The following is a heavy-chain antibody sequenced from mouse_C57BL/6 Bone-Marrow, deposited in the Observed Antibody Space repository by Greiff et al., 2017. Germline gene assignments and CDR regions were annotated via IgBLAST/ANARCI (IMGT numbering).Heavy chain of an antibody. Sequence: QVHVKQPGAELVKPGASVKLSCKASGYTFTSYWMQWVKQRPEQGLEWIGEIDPSDSYTNYNQKFKGKATLTVDTSSSTAYMQLSSRTSEDSAVYYCARYGPYLYWYFDVWGTGTTVTVSS. D-gene: IGHD1-1*01. CDR2: IDPSDSYT. CDR3: ARYGPYLYWYFDV. V-gene: IGHV1-50*01. CDR1: GYTFTSYW. J-gene: IGHJ1*03.